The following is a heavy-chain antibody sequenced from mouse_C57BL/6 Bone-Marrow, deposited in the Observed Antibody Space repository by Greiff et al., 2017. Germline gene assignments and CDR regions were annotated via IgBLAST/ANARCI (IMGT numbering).Heavy chain of an antibody. CDR3: ARTRGNYYSNYYAMDY. CDR1: GFSLTSYG. CDR2: IWSGGST. Sequence: QVQLKQSGPGLVQPSQSLSITCTVSGFSLTSYGVHWVRQSPGKGLEWLGVIWSGGSTDYNAAFISRLSISKDNSKSQVFFKMNSLQADDTAIYYCARTRGNYYSNYYAMDYWGQGTSVTVSS. J-gene: IGHJ4*01. D-gene: IGHD2-5*01. V-gene: IGHV2-2*01.